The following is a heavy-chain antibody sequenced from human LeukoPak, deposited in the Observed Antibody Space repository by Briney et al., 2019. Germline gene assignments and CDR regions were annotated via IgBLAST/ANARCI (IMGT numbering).Heavy chain of an antibody. V-gene: IGHV1-2*02. CDR2: INPNSGGT. CDR1: GYTFTGYY. D-gene: IGHD1-26*01. CDR3: ARLISGSYYPFDY. J-gene: IGHJ4*02. Sequence: ASVKVSCKASGYTFTGYYMHWVRQAPGQGLEWMGWINPNSGGTNYAQKFQGRVTMTRDTSISTAYMELSRLRSDDTAVYYCARLISGSYYPFDYWGQGTLVTVSS.